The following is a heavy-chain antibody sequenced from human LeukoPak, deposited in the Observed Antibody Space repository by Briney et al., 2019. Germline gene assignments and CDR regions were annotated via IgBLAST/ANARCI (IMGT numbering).Heavy chain of an antibody. CDR2: IIPIFGIA. D-gene: IGHD1-1*01. Sequence: SSVKVSCKASGGTFSSYAIGWVRQAPGQGLEWMGRIIPIFGIANYAQKFQGRVTITADKSTSTAYMELSSLRSEDTAVYYCARDGAKSTTGTRRLFRFDPWGQGTLVTVSS. CDR1: GGTFSSYA. J-gene: IGHJ5*02. CDR3: ARDGAKSTTGTRRLFRFDP. V-gene: IGHV1-69*04.